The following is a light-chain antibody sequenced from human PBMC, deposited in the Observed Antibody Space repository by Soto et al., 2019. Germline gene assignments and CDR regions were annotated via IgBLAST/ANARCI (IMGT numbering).Light chain of an antibody. Sequence: EIVMTQSPATLSVSPGERATLSCRASQSVSSNLARYQQKPGQAPRLLIYGASTRATGIPARFSGSGSGTEFTLTISRLQSEDFAVYYCQQYNNWPPYTFGQGTKLEIK. V-gene: IGKV3-15*01. J-gene: IGKJ2*01. CDR3: QQYNNWPPYT. CDR2: GAS. CDR1: QSVSSN.